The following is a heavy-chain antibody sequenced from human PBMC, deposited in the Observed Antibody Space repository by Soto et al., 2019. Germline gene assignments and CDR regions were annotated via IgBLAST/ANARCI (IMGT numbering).Heavy chain of an antibody. CDR1: GFTFSDYY. V-gene: IGHV3-11*03. J-gene: IGHJ5*02. D-gene: IGHD5-18*01. Sequence: GGSLRLSCAASGFTFSDYYMSWIRQAPGKGLEWISYISSASIHTNYADSVKGRFFISRDNAKNSLYLQMNSLRAEDTAVYYCARFVDTLMPNWFDPWGQGTLVTVSS. CDR3: ARFVDTLMPNWFDP. CDR2: ISSASIHT.